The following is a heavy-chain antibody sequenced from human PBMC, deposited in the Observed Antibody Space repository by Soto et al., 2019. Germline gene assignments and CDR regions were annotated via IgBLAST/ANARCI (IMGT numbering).Heavy chain of an antibody. CDR2: LSGSGGST. CDR3: AKRITIFGVVITPQYSGMDV. D-gene: IGHD3-3*01. Sequence: CGAWGVSSSSWAMRRVSKAPGNGLEWVSALSGSGGSTYYADSVKGRFTISRDNSKNTLYLQMTSLRAEDTAVYYCAKRITIFGVVITPQYSGMDVWGHGTTVTVSS. CDR1: GVSSSSWA. J-gene: IGHJ6*02. V-gene: IGHV3-23*01.